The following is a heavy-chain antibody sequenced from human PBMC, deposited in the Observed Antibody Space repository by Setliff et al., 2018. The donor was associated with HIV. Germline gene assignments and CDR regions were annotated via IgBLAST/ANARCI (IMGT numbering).Heavy chain of an antibody. CDR1: GGSINSYY. CDR3: ARGVNSGTYWGYYYYMDV. CDR2: KHTSGST. J-gene: IGHJ6*03. V-gene: IGHV4-4*08. D-gene: IGHD1-26*01. Sequence: SETLSLTCSVSGGSINSYYWNWVRQPPGKGLEWIAYKHTSGSTNYNPSLKSRVIISVDTSKNQFSLRLSSVTAADTAIYYCARGVNSGTYWGYYYYMDVWGKGTTVTVSS.